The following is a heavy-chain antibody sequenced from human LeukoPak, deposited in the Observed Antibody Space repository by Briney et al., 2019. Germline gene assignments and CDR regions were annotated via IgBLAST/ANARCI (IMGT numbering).Heavy chain of an antibody. Sequence: GGSLRLSCAASGFTFSSYGMHWIRQAPGKGLEGVAFIRNDGRSKYYANSVKGRFTISRDNAKNSLYLQMNSLRAEDTAVYYCARAIPYYYGSGSYYNKYYFDYWGQGTLVTVSS. J-gene: IGHJ4*02. V-gene: IGHV3-30*02. CDR1: GFTFSSYG. D-gene: IGHD3-10*01. CDR2: IRNDGRSK. CDR3: ARAIPYYYGSGSYYNKYYFDY.